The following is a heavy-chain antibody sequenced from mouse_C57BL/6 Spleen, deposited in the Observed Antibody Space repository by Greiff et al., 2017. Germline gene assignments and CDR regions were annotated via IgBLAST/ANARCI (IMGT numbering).Heavy chain of an antibody. CDR3: ARVGTRYALDY. CDR2: IYPGDGDT. J-gene: IGHJ4*01. V-gene: IGHV1-80*01. Sequence: VQLQQSGAELVKPGASVKISCKASGYAFSSYWMNWVKQRPGKGLEWIGQIYPGDGDTNYNGKFKGKATMTADKSSSTAYMQLSSLTSEDSAVYFCARVGTRYALDYWGQGTSVTVSS. CDR1: GYAFSSYW. D-gene: IGHD3-1*01.